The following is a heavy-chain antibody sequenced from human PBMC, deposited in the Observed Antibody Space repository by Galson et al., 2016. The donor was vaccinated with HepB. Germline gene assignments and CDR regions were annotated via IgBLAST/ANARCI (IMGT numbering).Heavy chain of an antibody. CDR1: GGSISSSSYY. CDR3: ARYGSGRDYYYYYGMDV. CDR2: IYYSGST. D-gene: IGHD3-10*01. V-gene: IGHV4-39*01. Sequence: SETLSLTCSVSGGSISSSSYYWGWIRQPPGKGLEWIGSIYYSGSTNYNPSLKSRVTISVDTSKNQFSLKLSSVTAADRAVYYCARYGSGRDYYYYYGMDVWGQGTTVTVSS. J-gene: IGHJ6*02.